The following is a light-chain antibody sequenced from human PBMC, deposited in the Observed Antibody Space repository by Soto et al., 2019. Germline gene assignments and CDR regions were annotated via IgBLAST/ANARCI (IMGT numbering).Light chain of an antibody. Sequence: EIVMTQSPATLSVSPGERATLSWRASQSVSSNLAWYQQKPGQAPRLLIYDASTRATGIPARFSGSGSGTEYTLTISSLQSEDSAVYYCQQCSWHPFTVTFGGGTKVEIK. CDR3: QQCSWHPFTVT. J-gene: IGKJ4*01. CDR2: DAS. CDR1: QSVSSN. V-gene: IGKV3-15*01.